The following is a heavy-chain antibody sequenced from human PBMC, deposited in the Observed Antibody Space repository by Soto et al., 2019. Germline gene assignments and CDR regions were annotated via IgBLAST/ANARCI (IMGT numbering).Heavy chain of an antibody. CDR1: GGSISSSHW. CDR2: IYHSGST. J-gene: IGHJ6*02. D-gene: IGHD2-21*02. V-gene: IGHV4-4*02. Sequence: QVHLQESGPGLVNPSGTLTLTCAVSGGSISSSHWWGWVRQAPGKGLEWIGEIYHSGSTNYNPSLKSRITMSVDKSKHQFSVNLRSVTAADTAVYYCVRDADETAIVPAPWLVWGRGTMVTVSS. CDR3: VRDADETAIVPAPWLV.